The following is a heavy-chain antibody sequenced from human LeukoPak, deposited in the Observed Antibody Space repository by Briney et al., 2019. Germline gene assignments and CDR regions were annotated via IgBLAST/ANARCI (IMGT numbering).Heavy chain of an antibody. D-gene: IGHD5-24*01. CDR3: ARLGGRDGYNGY. CDR2: IYYSGST. Sequence: SETLSLTCTVSGGSISSYYWSWIRQPPGKGLEWIGYIYYSGSTNYNPSLKSRVTISVDTSKNQFSLKLSSVTAADTAVYYCARLGGRDGYNGYWGQGTLVTVSS. CDR1: GGSISSYY. J-gene: IGHJ4*02. V-gene: IGHV4-59*08.